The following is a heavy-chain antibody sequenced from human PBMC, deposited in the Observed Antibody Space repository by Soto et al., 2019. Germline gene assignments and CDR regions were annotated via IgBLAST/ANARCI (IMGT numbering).Heavy chain of an antibody. D-gene: IGHD3-9*01. V-gene: IGHV3-23*01. CDR1: GFTFSSYA. CDR2: ISGSGGST. Sequence: EVQLLESGGGLVQPGGSLRLSCAASGFTFSSYAMSWVRQAPGKGLEWVSAISGSGGSTYYADSVKGRFTISRDNSKNTLYLQMNSLRAEDTAVYYCAKSPHYDILTGYYFDYWGQGTLVTVSS. CDR3: AKSPHYDILTGYYFDY. J-gene: IGHJ4*02.